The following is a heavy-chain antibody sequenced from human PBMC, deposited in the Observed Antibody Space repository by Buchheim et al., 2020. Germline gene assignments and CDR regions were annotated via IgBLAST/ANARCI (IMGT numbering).Heavy chain of an antibody. CDR1: GFTFSSYW. D-gene: IGHD3-16*01. Sequence: EVQLVESGGGLVQPGGSLRLSCAASGFTFSSYWMSWVRQAPGKGLEWVANIKQDGSEKYYVDSVKGRFTISRDNAKNSLYLQMNSLRAEDTAVYYCARAPRIMITFGGPRGSFDIWGQGT. CDR3: ARAPRIMITFGGPRGSFDI. CDR2: IKQDGSEK. J-gene: IGHJ3*02. V-gene: IGHV3-7*04.